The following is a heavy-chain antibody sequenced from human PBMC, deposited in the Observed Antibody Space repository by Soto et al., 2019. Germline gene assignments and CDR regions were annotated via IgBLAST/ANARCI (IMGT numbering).Heavy chain of an antibody. V-gene: IGHV3-23*01. J-gene: IGHJ4*02. Sequence: GGSLRLSCAASGFTFTNYAVGWVRQAPGKGLEWVSGISGSGGTSYYAVSVKGRFTITRDNSKNTLDLQMNSLRAEDTAVYYCVKLSNYDTRGYFDGYWGQGTLVTVSS. CDR3: VKLSNYDTRGYFDGY. D-gene: IGHD3-22*01. CDR1: GFTFTNYA. CDR2: ISGSGGTS.